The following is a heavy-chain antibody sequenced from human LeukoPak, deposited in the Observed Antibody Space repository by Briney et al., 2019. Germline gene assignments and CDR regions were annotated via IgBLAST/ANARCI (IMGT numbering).Heavy chain of an antibody. CDR3: GRAATTGFGESIDN. CDR1: GYIFTSYN. CDR2: INPSGGST. Sequence: ASVKVSCKASGYIFTSYNMSWVRQAPGQGLEWMGIINPSGGSTNYAQKFQGRVTMTRDTSTSTVYMELRSLRSDDTAVYYCGRAATTGFGESIDNWGQGTLVTVSS. J-gene: IGHJ4*02. V-gene: IGHV1-46*01. D-gene: IGHD3-10*01.